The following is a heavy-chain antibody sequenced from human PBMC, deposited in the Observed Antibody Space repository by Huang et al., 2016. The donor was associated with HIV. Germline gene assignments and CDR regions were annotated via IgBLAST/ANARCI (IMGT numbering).Heavy chain of an antibody. Sequence: QVQLQQWGAGLLKPSETLSLTCAVYVGSFSGYYWSWIRQSPGKGLEWIGEINHSGSTNYNPSRKSRLTISVDTSKNQFSLKLSSVTAADTAVYYCARERMMSWLDDHDAFDIWGQGTMVTVSS. CDR3: ARERMMSWLDDHDAFDI. J-gene: IGHJ3*02. CDR1: VGSFSGYY. V-gene: IGHV4-34*01. D-gene: IGHD1-1*01. CDR2: INHSGST.